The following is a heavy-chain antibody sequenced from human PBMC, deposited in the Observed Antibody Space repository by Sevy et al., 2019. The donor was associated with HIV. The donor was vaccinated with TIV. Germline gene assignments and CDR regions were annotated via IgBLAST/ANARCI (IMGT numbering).Heavy chain of an antibody. Sequence: ASVKVSCKAFGGSFSFYGISWVRQAPGQGLEWMAGIIPILGTTKYAQKFQGRVTITADESTSTVYMELTSLRSEDTAVYYCAGGGPDDILTHYGMDVWGQGTTVTVSS. D-gene: IGHD3-9*01. CDR1: GGSFSFYG. CDR3: AGGGPDDILTHYGMDV. J-gene: IGHJ6*02. V-gene: IGHV1-69*13. CDR2: IIPILGTT.